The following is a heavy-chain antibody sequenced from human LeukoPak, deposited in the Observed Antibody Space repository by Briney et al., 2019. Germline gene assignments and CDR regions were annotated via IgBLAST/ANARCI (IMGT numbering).Heavy chain of an antibody. V-gene: IGHV4-39*01. J-gene: IGHJ4*02. Sequence: PSETLSLTCTVSGGSISSYYWGWIRQPPGKGLEWIGSIYYSGSTYYNPSLKSRVTISVDTSKNQFSLKLSSVTAADTAVYYCARRTKAVAGSTFDYWGQGTLVTVSS. CDR3: ARRTKAVAGSTFDY. CDR2: IYYSGST. CDR1: GGSISSYY. D-gene: IGHD6-19*01.